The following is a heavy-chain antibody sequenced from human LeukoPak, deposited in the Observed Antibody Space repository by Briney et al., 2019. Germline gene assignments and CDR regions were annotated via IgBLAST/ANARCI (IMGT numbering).Heavy chain of an antibody. V-gene: IGHV4-34*01. CDR3: ARLRSTVTYYYYYYMDV. Sequence: PSETLSLTCAVYGGSFSGYYWSWIRQPPGKGLEWIGEINHSGSTNYNPSLKSRVTISVDTSKNQFSLKLSSVTAADTAVYYCARLRSTVTYYYYYYMDVWGKGTTVTISS. D-gene: IGHD4-17*01. CDR1: GGSFSGYY. CDR2: INHSGST. J-gene: IGHJ6*03.